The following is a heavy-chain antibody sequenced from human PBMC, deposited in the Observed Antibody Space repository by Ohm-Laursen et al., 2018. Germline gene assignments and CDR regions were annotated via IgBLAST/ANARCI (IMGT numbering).Heavy chain of an antibody. CDR2: INPNSGGT. Sequence: ASVKVSCKTSGYTFTGYYMHWVRQAPGQGLEWMGWINPNSGGTDYAQRFQGRVSMTRDTSISTAYMELSRLRSDDTAVYYCARDQNYYGSGSFYNVDYWGQGTLVTASS. J-gene: IGHJ4*02. CDR3: ARDQNYYGSGSFYNVDY. V-gene: IGHV1-2*02. D-gene: IGHD3-10*01. CDR1: GYTFTGYY.